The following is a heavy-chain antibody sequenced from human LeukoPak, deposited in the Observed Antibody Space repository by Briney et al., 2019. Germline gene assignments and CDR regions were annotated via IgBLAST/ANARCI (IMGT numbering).Heavy chain of an antibody. Sequence: ASVKVSCKASGYTFTNYGITWVRQAPGQGLEWMGWISAYNGNTNYAQKLQGRVTMTTDTSTSTAYMELRSLRSDDTAVYYCAREFRTYYDFWSGYHIFDFWGQGTLVTVSS. CDR2: ISAYNGNT. CDR1: GYTFTNYG. D-gene: IGHD3-3*01. CDR3: AREFRTYYDFWSGYHIFDF. J-gene: IGHJ4*02. V-gene: IGHV1-18*01.